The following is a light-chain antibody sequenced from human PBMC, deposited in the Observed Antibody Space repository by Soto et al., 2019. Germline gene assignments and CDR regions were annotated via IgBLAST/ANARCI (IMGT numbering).Light chain of an antibody. CDR1: QSVSSSS. J-gene: IGKJ1*01. Sequence: EIVLTQSPGTLSLSPGERATLSCRASQSVSSSSLAWSQQKPGQAPRLLIYGASTRDTGIPARVSGSGSGTEVTLTISSLQSEDFAVYYCQQYNNWPWTFGQGTKVDIK. V-gene: IGKV3-15*01. CDR3: QQYNNWPWT. CDR2: GAS.